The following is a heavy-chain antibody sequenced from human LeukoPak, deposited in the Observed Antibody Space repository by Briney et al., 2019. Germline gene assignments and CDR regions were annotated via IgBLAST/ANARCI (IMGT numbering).Heavy chain of an antibody. CDR3: VSRDYPADY. D-gene: IGHD4-11*01. CDR1: GFTFSGYW. CDR2: INRDGSST. J-gene: IGHJ4*02. Sequence: PGGSLRLSCAASGFTFSGYWMHWVRQAPGKGLVWVSRINRDGSSTNYADSVKGRFTTSRDNAKNTLYLQMKSLRAEDTAVYYCVSRDYPADYWGQGTLVTVSS. V-gene: IGHV3-74*01.